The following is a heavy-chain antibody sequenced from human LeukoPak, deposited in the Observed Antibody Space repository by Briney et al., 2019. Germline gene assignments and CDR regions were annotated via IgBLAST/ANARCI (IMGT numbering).Heavy chain of an antibody. CDR3: ARDFWSGYYTWYFDY. D-gene: IGHD3-3*01. J-gene: IGHJ4*02. Sequence: PGGSLRLSRAASGFTVSSNYMSWVRQAPGKGLEWVSVIYSGGSTYYADSVKGRFTISRDNSKNTLYLQMNSLRAEDTAVYYCARDFWSGYYTWYFDYWGQGTLVTVSS. V-gene: IGHV3-66*01. CDR1: GFTVSSNY. CDR2: IYSGGST.